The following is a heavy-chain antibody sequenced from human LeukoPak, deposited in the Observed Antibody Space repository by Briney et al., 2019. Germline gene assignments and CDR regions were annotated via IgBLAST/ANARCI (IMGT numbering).Heavy chain of an antibody. J-gene: IGHJ6*02. CDR2: ISGRGISI. CDR3: ARELGAGVDGWSDGMDV. V-gene: IGHV3-48*03. Sequence: GGSLRLSCVASGFSFSSYEMNWVRQAPGKGREWVSYISGRGISIYYADSVKGRFTIPRDNARNSLYLQMNSLRAEDTAVYYCARELGAGVDGWSDGMDVWGQGTTVTVSS. D-gene: IGHD5-24*01. CDR1: GFSFSSYE.